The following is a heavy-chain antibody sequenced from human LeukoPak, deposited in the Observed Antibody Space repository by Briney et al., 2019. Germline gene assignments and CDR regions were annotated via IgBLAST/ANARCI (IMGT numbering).Heavy chain of an antibody. Sequence: GGSLRLSCAASGFTFSSYEMNWVRQAPGKGLDWVSYINSAGSTIYYADSVKGRFTISRDNAKNSLYLQMNSLRAEDTAVYYCARGQYYDILTGYYGPPFDYWGQGTLITVSS. CDR3: ARGQYYDILTGYYGPPFDY. CDR2: INSAGSTI. D-gene: IGHD3-9*01. V-gene: IGHV3-48*03. J-gene: IGHJ4*02. CDR1: GFTFSSYE.